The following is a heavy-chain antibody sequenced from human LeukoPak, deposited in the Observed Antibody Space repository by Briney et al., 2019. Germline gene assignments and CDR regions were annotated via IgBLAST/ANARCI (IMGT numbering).Heavy chain of an antibody. D-gene: IGHD2-8*01. CDR2: VYSGGST. CDR3: ARDPPAVLIDTYG. V-gene: IGHV3-66*01. Sequence: PGGSLRLSCTASGFIVTNNYINWVRQAPGKGLEWVSLVYSGGSTYYADSVKGRFTISRDNSKNMVYLQVNSLRAEDTAMYYCARDPPAVLIDTYGWGQGTLVTVPS. CDR1: GFIVTNNY. J-gene: IGHJ4*02.